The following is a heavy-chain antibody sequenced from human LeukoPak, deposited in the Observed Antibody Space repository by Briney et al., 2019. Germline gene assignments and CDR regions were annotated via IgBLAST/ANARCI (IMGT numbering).Heavy chain of an antibody. V-gene: IGHV1-2*02. Sequence: ALVKVSCKASGYTFTGYYMHWARQAPGQGLEWMGWINPNSGGTNYAQKFQGRVTMTRDTSISTAYMELSRLRSDDTAVYYCARGSLGYSSSWYSDYYYYMDVWGKGTTVTVSS. CDR2: INPNSGGT. J-gene: IGHJ6*03. CDR3: ARGSLGYSSSWYSDYYYYMDV. CDR1: GYTFTGYY. D-gene: IGHD6-13*01.